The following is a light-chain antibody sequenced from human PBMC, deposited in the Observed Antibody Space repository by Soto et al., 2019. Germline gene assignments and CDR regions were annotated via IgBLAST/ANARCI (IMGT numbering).Light chain of an antibody. CDR2: EAS. J-gene: IGKJ1*01. V-gene: IGKV1-39*01. CDR1: QSISSH. Sequence: DIQMTQSPSSLSASVGDRVTITCRASQSISSHLNWYQQKPGKAPQLLIYEASSLQGGVPSRFSGSGSGTDFTLTISRLQADDFAIYYCQQSYNTPRTFGQGTKVEIK. CDR3: QQSYNTPRT.